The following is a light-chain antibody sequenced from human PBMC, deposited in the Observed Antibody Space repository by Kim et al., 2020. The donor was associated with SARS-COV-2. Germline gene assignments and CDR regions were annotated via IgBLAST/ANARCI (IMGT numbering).Light chain of an antibody. CDR3: SAWDISLSAWV. Sequence: QTATLTCTGNSNNVGYEGAAWLQQHQGHPPKLLSYRNNNRPSGISDRFSASRSGNTASLTITGLQPEDETDYYCSAWDISLSAWVFGGGTQLTVL. J-gene: IGLJ3*02. CDR1: SNNVGYEG. V-gene: IGLV10-54*04. CDR2: RNN.